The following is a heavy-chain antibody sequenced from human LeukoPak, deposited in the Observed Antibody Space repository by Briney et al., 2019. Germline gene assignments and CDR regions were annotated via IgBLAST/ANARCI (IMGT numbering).Heavy chain of an antibody. D-gene: IGHD4-23*01. V-gene: IGHV4-34*01. CDR3: ARNGGNSDYDY. CDR2: INHCGST. Sequence: SETLSLTCAVYGGSFSDYYWSWLRQPPGKGLEWIGEINHCGSTNYNPSVKSRVTMLLDKSKNQFFLKLNSVTAADTAVYYCARNGGNSDYDYWGQGTLVTVSA. J-gene: IGHJ4*02. CDR1: GGSFSDYY.